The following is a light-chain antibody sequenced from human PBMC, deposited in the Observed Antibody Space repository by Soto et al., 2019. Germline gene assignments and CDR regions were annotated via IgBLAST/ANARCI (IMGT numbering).Light chain of an antibody. Sequence: EIVLTQSPPTLSLSPGEGATLSCRASQSVSSFLAWYQQKPGQAPRLLIFDASNRATGIPARFSGSASGTDFSLTISSLEPEDFAVYYCQQRSNWPPITFGQGPRLEIK. CDR3: QQRSNWPPIT. CDR2: DAS. V-gene: IGKV3-11*01. CDR1: QSVSSF. J-gene: IGKJ5*01.